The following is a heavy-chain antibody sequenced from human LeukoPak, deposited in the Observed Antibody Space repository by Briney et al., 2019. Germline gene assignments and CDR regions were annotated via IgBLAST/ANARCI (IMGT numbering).Heavy chain of an antibody. Sequence: ASVKVSCKASGYTFTDYYMHWVRQAPGQGLEWMGWIIPNSGDTNYAQKLQGRVNITTDTSTSTAYMELRSLRSDDTAVYYCARVGGVVYYGSGSYYSHFDYWGQGTLVTVSS. CDR3: ARVGGVVYYGSGSYYSHFDY. CDR1: GYTFTDYY. J-gene: IGHJ4*02. CDR2: IIPNSGDT. D-gene: IGHD3-10*01. V-gene: IGHV1-2*02.